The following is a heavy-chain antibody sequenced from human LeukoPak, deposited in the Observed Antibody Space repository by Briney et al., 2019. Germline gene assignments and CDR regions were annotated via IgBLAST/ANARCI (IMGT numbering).Heavy chain of an antibody. CDR2: ISSSGSTI. CDR3: ARDGYFMGPPGGMDV. D-gene: IGHD3-22*01. CDR1: GFTFSSYE. Sequence: GGSLRLSCAASGFTFSSYEMNWVRQAPGKGLEWVSYISSSGSTIYYADSVKGRSTISRDNAKNSLYLQMNSLRAEDTAVYYCARDGYFMGPPGGMDVWGQGTTVTVSS. V-gene: IGHV3-48*03. J-gene: IGHJ6*02.